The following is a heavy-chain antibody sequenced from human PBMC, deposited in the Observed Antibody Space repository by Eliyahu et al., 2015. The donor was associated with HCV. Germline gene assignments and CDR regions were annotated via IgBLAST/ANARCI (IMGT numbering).Heavy chain of an antibody. Sequence: QLQESGPGLVKPSQTLSLTCTVSGGSISSGGYYWSWIRQHPGKGLEWIGXXYXSGSTXXXPYLKSRXXISVDTSKNQFXLKLSSVTAADTAVYYCARDGSRGRFLRTDAFDIWGQGTMVTVSS. V-gene: IGHV4-31*03. CDR3: ARDGSRGRFLRTDAFDI. J-gene: IGHJ3*02. D-gene: IGHD1-26*01. CDR1: GGSISSGGYY. CDR2: XYXSGST.